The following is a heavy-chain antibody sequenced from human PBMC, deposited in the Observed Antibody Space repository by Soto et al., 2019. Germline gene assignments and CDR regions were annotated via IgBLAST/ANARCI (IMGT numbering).Heavy chain of an antibody. CDR1: GGSISSSSYY. Sequence: SETLSLTCTVSGGSISSSSYYWGWIRQPPGKGLEWIGSIYYSGSTYYNPSLKSRVTISVDTSKNQFSLKLSSVTAADTAVYYCARHAPEVVVTAPGGYFDYWGQGTLVTVSS. CDR2: IYYSGST. D-gene: IGHD2-21*02. J-gene: IGHJ4*02. CDR3: ARHAPEVVVTAPGGYFDY. V-gene: IGHV4-39*01.